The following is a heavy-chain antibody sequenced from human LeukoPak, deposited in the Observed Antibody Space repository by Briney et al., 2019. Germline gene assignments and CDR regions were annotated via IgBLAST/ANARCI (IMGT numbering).Heavy chain of an antibody. CDR1: GGSISSGSYY. D-gene: IGHD3-3*01. J-gene: IGHJ6*03. Sequence: SETLSLTCAVSGGSISSGSYYWGWIRQPPGKGLEWIGTIYYTGSTYYNPSLKSRVTISVDTSKNQFSLKVSSVTAADTAIYYCAREDFSDYDFWSDQSFYHYMDVWGKGTTVTASS. V-gene: IGHV4-39*07. CDR2: IYYTGST. CDR3: AREDFSDYDFWSDQSFYHYMDV.